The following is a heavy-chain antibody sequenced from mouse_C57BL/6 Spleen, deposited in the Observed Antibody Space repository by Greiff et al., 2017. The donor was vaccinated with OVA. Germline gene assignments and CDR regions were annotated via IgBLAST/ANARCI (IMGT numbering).Heavy chain of an antibody. CDR1: GYSFTDYN. J-gene: IGHJ3*01. CDR2: INPNYGTT. D-gene: IGHD2-4*01. CDR3: AGYYDSSACFDY. V-gene: IGHV1-39*01. Sequence: EVQLVQSGPELVKPGASVKISCKASGYSFTDYNINWVKQSPGQGLEWIGVINPNYGTTSYNEKFKGKATLTVDQSSSTAYMQLNSLTSEDSAVDYCAGYYDSSACFDYWGQGTPVTVS.